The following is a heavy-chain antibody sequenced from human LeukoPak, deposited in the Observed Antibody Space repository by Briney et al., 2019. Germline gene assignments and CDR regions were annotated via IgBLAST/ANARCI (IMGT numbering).Heavy chain of an antibody. CDR2: ISYDGSNK. V-gene: IGHV3-30*03. Sequence: PGGSLRLSCAASGFTFSSYGMHWVRQAPGKGLEWVAVISYDGSNKYYADSVKGRFTISRDNSKNTLYLQMNSLRTEDTAMYYCATGGGLATEIDYWGQGTLVTVSS. CDR3: ATGGGLATEIDY. D-gene: IGHD3-16*01. J-gene: IGHJ4*02. CDR1: GFTFSSYG.